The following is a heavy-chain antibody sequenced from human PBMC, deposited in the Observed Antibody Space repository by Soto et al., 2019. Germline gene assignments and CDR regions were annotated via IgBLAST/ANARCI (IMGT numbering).Heavy chain of an antibody. V-gene: IGHV1-46*02. CDR3: SIDAPHCLSISSYLY. CDR2: INPSGGRT. J-gene: IGHJ4*02. D-gene: IGHD2-2*01. Sequence: QVQLVQSGAEVKKPGASVKVSCKAYGYTFNSYYIYWVRQAPGQGLEWMGIINPSGGRTTYAQKFHGRITMPSDPSASTVYMQLSSLTSEDTAVYYCSIDAPHCLSISSYLYWGQGTLVTLSS. CDR1: GYTFNSYY.